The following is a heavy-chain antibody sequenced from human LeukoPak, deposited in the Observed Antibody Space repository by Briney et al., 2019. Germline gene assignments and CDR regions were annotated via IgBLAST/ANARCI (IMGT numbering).Heavy chain of an antibody. J-gene: IGHJ5*02. D-gene: IGHD3-16*02. CDR1: GYTFPSYY. Sequence: AAVKVSCKASGYTFPSYYMHWVRQAPAQGLEGMGIINPSGGSTSYAQKFQGRVTMTRDTFTRPVYMELSSLRSEDTDVYYCARGRLGAVYDYVWGSDRQNWFDPWGQGTLVTVSS. CDR3: ARGRLGAVYDYVWGSDRQNWFDP. V-gene: IGHV1-46*01. CDR2: INPSGGST.